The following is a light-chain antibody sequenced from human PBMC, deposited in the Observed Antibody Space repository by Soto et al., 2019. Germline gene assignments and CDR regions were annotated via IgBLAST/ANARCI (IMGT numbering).Light chain of an antibody. V-gene: IGLV1-44*01. CDR3: AAWDDSLNGLV. Sequence: QYVLTQPPSASGTPGQRVTISCSGSRSNIGSNTVNLYQQLPGTAPKLLIYNNNQRPSGVPDRFSGSKSGTSASLAISGLQSEDEADYYCAAWDDSLNGLVFGTGTKLTVL. CDR1: RSNIGSNT. J-gene: IGLJ1*01. CDR2: NNN.